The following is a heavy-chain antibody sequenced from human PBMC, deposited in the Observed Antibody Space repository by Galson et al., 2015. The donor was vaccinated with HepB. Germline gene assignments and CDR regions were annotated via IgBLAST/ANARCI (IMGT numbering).Heavy chain of an antibody. V-gene: IGHV3-23*01. CDR1: GFTFGAYA. Sequence: SLRLSCAASGFTFGAYAMGWVRQAPGKGLEWVSVINSGGTTYSAGSVKGRFTISRDNSENTLYLQMNSLRVEDTAVYYCAKDLFYDGSGSFFKSGAERFYFDYWGQGTLVTVSS. D-gene: IGHD3-10*01. CDR2: INSGGTT. J-gene: IGHJ4*02. CDR3: AKDLFYDGSGSFFKSGAERFYFDY.